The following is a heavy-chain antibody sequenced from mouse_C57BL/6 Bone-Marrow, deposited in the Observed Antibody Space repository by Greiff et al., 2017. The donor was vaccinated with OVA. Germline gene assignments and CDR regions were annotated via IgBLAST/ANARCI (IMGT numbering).Heavy chain of an antibody. Sequence: QVQLQQSGAELVRPGTSVTVSCKASGYAFTNYLIEWVKQRPGQGLEWIGVINPGSGGTNYNEKFKGKATLTADKSSSTAYMQLSSLPSEDSAVYFCAREGSGYDDYWGQGTTLTVSS. D-gene: IGHD3-2*02. CDR2: INPGSGGT. CDR1: GYAFTNYL. CDR3: AREGSGYDDY. J-gene: IGHJ2*01. V-gene: IGHV1-54*01.